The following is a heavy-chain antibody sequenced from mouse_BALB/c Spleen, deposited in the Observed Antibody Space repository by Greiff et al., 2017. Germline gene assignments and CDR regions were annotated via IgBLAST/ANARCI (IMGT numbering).Heavy chain of an antibody. V-gene: IGHV1S34*01. J-gene: IGHJ3*01. Sequence: LVKPGASVNISCKASGYSFTGYYMHWVKQSHGKSLEWIGYISCYNGATSYNQKFKGKATFTVDTSSSTAYMQFNSLTSEDSAVYYCAIHDYGYVPFAYWGQGTLVTVSA. D-gene: IGHD1-2*01. CDR1: GYSFTGYY. CDR3: AIHDYGYVPFAY. CDR2: ISCYNGAT.